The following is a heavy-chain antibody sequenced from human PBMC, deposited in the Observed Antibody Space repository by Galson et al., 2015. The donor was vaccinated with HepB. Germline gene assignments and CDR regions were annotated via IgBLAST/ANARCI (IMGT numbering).Heavy chain of an antibody. J-gene: IGHJ4*02. CDR3: ARGPYYFDSSGYYYFDY. Sequence: SVKVSCKASGGTFSSYAISWVRQAPGQGLEWMGGIIPIFATANYAQKFQGRVTISSDESTSTAYLELSSLRSEDTAVYYCARGPYYFDSSGYYYFDYWGQGTLVTVSS. CDR1: GGTFSSYA. CDR2: IIPIFATA. V-gene: IGHV1-69*13. D-gene: IGHD3-22*01.